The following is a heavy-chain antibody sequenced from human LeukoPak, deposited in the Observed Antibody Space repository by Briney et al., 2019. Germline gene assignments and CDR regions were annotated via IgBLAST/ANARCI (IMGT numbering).Heavy chain of an antibody. V-gene: IGHV4-4*02. J-gene: IGHJ5*02. CDR2: INHSGST. CDR3: ARLWMVPARPINWFDP. D-gene: IGHD2-2*01. CDR1: GGSVSHSNW. Sequence: SGTLSLTCAVSGGSVSHSNWWTWVRQSPGKGLEWIGEINHSGSTNYNPSLKSRVTISVDTSKDQFSLKLSSVTAADTAVYYCARLWMVPARPINWFDPWGQGTLVTVSS.